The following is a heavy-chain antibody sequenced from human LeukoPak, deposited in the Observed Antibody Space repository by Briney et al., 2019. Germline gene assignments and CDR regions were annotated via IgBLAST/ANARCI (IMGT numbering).Heavy chain of an antibody. CDR1: GFTFSSYS. J-gene: IGHJ4*02. V-gene: IGHV3-48*01. Sequence: GGSLRLSCAASGFTFSSYSMNWVRQAPGKGLEWVSYISSSSSTIYYADSVKGRFTISRDNAKNSLYLQMNSLRAEDTAVYYCARVGVVPAAIFSDYWGQGTLVTVSS. D-gene: IGHD2-2*01. CDR2: ISSSSSTI. CDR3: ARVGVVPAAIFSDY.